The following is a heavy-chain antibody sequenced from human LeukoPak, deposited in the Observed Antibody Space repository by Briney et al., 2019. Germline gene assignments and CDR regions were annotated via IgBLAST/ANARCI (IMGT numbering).Heavy chain of an antibody. CDR2: IYYSGST. CDR3: ARGADGYNWYFDY. Sequence: SETLSLTCTVSGGSISSSSYYWGWIRQPPGKGLEWIGSIYYSGSTYYNPSLKSRVTISVDTSKNQFSLKLSSVTAADTAVYYCARGADGYNWYFDYWGQGTLVTVSS. D-gene: IGHD5-24*01. V-gene: IGHV4-39*07. J-gene: IGHJ4*02. CDR1: GGSISSSSYY.